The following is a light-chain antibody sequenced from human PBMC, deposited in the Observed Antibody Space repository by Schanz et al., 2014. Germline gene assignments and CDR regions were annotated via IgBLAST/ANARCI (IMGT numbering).Light chain of an antibody. V-gene: IGKV3D-20*02. CDR3: QQRSSWPT. CDR2: GAY. J-gene: IGKJ4*01. Sequence: EIVLTQSPGTLSLSPGEGATLSCRASQSISSTSLAWYQQKPGQAPRRLIYGAYSRATGIPDRFSGSGSGTDFTLTISRLEPEDFAVYYCQQRSSWPTFGGGTKVQIK. CDR1: QSISSTS.